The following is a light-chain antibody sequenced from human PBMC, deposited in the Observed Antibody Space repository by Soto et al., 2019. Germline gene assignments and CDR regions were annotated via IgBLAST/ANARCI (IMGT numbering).Light chain of an antibody. Sequence: QSVLTQPPSVSGSPGQSVTISCTGTSSDVGEYDRVSWYQQPPGTAPKLIIYEVTNRPSGVPARFSGSKSGNTASLTISGLQAEDEADYYCSSYTSTSRYVFGAGTKVTVL. CDR3: SSYTSTSRYV. CDR1: SSDVGEYDR. J-gene: IGLJ1*01. V-gene: IGLV2-18*02. CDR2: EVT.